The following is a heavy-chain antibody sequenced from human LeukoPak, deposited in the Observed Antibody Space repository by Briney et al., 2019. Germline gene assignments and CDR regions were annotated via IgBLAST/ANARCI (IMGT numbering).Heavy chain of an antibody. J-gene: IGHJ4*02. CDR2: IYYSGST. D-gene: IGHD3-22*01. V-gene: IGHV4-39*01. Sequence: SETLSLTCTVSGGSISSSSYYWGWIRQPPGKGLEWIGSIYYSGSTYYNPSLKSRVTISVDTSKNQFSLKLSSVTAADTAVYYCARRSDSSGQTFDYWGQGTLVTISS. CDR1: GGSISSSSYY. CDR3: ARRSDSSGQTFDY.